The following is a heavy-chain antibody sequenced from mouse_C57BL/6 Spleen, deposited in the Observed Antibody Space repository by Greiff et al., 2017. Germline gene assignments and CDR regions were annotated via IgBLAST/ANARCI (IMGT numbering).Heavy chain of an antibody. J-gene: IGHJ4*01. Sequence: QVQLKQSGAELVRPGTSVKMSCKASGYTFTNYWIGWVKQRPGHGLEWIGDIYPGGGYTNYNEKFKGKATLTSDKSSSTAYMQFSSLTSGDSAIYYCAREGITTVVAGGIGYAMDYWGQGTSVTVSS. D-gene: IGHD1-1*01. V-gene: IGHV1-63*01. CDR1: GYTFTNYW. CDR2: IYPGGGYT. CDR3: AREGITTVVAGGIGYAMDY.